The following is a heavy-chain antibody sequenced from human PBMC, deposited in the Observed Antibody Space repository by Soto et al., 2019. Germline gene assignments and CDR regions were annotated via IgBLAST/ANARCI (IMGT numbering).Heavy chain of an antibody. CDR1: GGTFSSYT. J-gene: IGHJ6*03. CDR2: IIPILGIA. V-gene: IGHV1-69*02. Sequence: SVKVSCKASGGTFSSYTISWVRQAPGQGLEWMGRIIPILGIANYAQKFQGRVTITADKSTSTAYMELSSLRSEDTAVYYCARASCSSTSCYESGYYYYYMDVWGKGTTVTVSS. CDR3: ARASCSSTSCYESGYYYYYMDV. D-gene: IGHD2-2*01.